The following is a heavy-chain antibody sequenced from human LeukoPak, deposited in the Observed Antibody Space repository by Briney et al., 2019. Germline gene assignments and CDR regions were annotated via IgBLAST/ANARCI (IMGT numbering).Heavy chain of an antibody. CDR2: ISADGGSA. Sequence: HPGGSLRLSCVASGLNFGESAMHWVRQAPGKGLEWVSLISADGGSAFSADSVKGRFSISRDNSKNSLYLQMDSLRSEDTAMYYCAKESGKFDYWGQGTLVTVSS. J-gene: IGHJ4*02. V-gene: IGHV3-43*02. CDR3: AKESGKFDY. CDR1: GLNFGESA.